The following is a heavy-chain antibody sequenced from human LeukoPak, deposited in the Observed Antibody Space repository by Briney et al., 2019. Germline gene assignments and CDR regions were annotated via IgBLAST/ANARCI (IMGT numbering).Heavy chain of an antibody. V-gene: IGHV4-34*01. Sequence: SETLSLTRAVYGGSFSGYYWSWIRQPPGKGLEWIGEINHSGSTNYNPSLKSRVTISVDTSKNQFSLKLSSVTAADTAVYYCARANYVDTAMAYFDYWGQGTLVTVSS. CDR2: INHSGST. J-gene: IGHJ4*02. CDR1: GGSFSGYY. CDR3: ARANYVDTAMAYFDY. D-gene: IGHD5-18*01.